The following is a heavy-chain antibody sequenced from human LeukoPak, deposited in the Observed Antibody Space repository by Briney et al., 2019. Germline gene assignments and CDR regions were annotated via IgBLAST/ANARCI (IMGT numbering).Heavy chain of an antibody. CDR1: GFTFSSYG. CDR3: ARGGARQQLVENYFDY. D-gene: IGHD6-13*01. Sequence: PGGSLRLSCAASGFTFSSYGMHWVRQAPGTGLEWVANIKQDGSEKYYVDSVKGRFTISRDNAKNSLYLQMNSLRAEDTAVYYCARGGARQQLVENYFDYWGQGTLVTVSS. V-gene: IGHV3-7*05. J-gene: IGHJ4*02. CDR2: IKQDGSEK.